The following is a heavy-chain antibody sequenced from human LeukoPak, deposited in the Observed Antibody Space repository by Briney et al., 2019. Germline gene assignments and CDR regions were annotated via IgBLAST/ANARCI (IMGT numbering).Heavy chain of an antibody. J-gene: IGHJ4*02. CDR3: AKDLLSRQWLVLGGWDY. Sequence: PGGSLRLSCAASGFTFSNYNMNWVRQAPGKGLEWVAVISYDGSNKYYADSVKGRFTISRDNSKNTLYLQMNSLRAEDTAVYYCAKDLLSRQWLVLGGWDYWGQGTLVTVSS. D-gene: IGHD6-19*01. CDR1: GFTFSNYN. CDR2: ISYDGSNK. V-gene: IGHV3-30*18.